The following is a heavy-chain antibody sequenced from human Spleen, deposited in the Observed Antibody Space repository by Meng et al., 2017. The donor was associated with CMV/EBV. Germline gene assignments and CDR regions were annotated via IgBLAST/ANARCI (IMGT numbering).Heavy chain of an antibody. CDR2: INPNGGST. Sequence: ASVKVSCKASGYTFTSYFMHWVRQAPGQGLEWMGIINPNGGSTSYAQKFQGRVTMTRDTSTSTVFMELSSLRSEDTAVYYCARDLRAPSRRVYYYYYGMDVWGQGTTVTV. CDR1: GYTFTSYF. CDR3: ARDLRAPSRRVYYYYYGMDV. V-gene: IGHV1-46*01. D-gene: IGHD3-3*01. J-gene: IGHJ6*02.